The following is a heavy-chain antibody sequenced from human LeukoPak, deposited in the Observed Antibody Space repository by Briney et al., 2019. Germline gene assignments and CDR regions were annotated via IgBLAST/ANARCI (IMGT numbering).Heavy chain of an antibody. J-gene: IGHJ4*02. D-gene: IGHD3-22*01. V-gene: IGHV1-2*02. CDR3: ARVPYYYDSSGYWAH. CDR1: GYTFTGYY. CDR2: INPNSGGT. Sequence: GASVKVSCKASGYTFTGYYMHWVRQAPGQGLEWMGWINPNSGGTNYAQKFQGRVTMTRDTSISTAYMELSRLRSDDTAVYYCARVPYYYDSSGYWAHWGQGTLVTVSS.